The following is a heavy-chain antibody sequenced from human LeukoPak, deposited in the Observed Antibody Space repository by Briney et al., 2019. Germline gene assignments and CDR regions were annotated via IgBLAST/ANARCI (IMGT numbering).Heavy chain of an antibody. Sequence: SETLSLTCTVSGGSISSYYWSWIRQPPGKGLEWIGYIYYSGSTSYNPSLKSRVTISVDTSKNQFSLKLSSVTAADTAVYYCARTVVPAAQGGDYYYYMDVWGKGTTVTVSS. D-gene: IGHD2-2*01. CDR1: GGSISSYY. CDR2: IYYSGST. V-gene: IGHV4-59*01. CDR3: ARTVVPAAQGGDYYYYMDV. J-gene: IGHJ6*03.